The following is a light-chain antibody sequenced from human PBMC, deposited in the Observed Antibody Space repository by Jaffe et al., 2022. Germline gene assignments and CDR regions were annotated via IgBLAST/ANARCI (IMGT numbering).Light chain of an antibody. J-gene: IGKJ1*01. CDR3: QQYYSYTGT. CDR1: QGISSY. Sequence: AIRMTQSPSSLSASTGDRVTITCRASQGISSYLAWYQQKPGKAPKLLIYAASTLQSGVPSRFSGSGSGTDFTLTISCLQSEDFATYYCQQYYSYTGTFGQGTKVEIK. CDR2: AAS. V-gene: IGKV1-8*01.